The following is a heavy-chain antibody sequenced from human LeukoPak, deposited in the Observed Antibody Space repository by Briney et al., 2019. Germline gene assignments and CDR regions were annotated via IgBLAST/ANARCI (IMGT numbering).Heavy chain of an antibody. Sequence: SETLSLTCTVSGGSISSYYWSWIRQPPGKGLEWIGYIYTSGSTNYNPSLKSRVTISVDTSKNQFSLKLSSVTAADTAVYYCARLDNWKGHGYYFDYWGQGTLVTVSS. CDR2: IYTSGST. V-gene: IGHV4-4*09. D-gene: IGHD1-20*01. CDR3: ARLDNWKGHGYYFDY. J-gene: IGHJ4*02. CDR1: GGSISSYY.